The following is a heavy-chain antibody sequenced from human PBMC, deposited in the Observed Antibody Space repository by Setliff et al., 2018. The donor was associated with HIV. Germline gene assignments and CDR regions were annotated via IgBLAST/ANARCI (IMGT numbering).Heavy chain of an antibody. V-gene: IGHV4-4*02. J-gene: IGHJ6*03. CDR2: IYYSGST. CDR3: ARGIDWGHFYYYYMDV. D-gene: IGHD7-27*01. Sequence: SETLSLTCAVSGGSISSSNWWSWVRQPPGKGLEWIGEIYYSGSTNYNPSLKSRVTISLDTSKNQFSLKLSSVTAADTAVYFCARGIDWGHFYYYYMDVWGKGTTVTVSS. CDR1: GGSISSSNW.